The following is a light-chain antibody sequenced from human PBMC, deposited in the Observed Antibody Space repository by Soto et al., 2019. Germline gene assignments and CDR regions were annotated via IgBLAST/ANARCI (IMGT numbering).Light chain of an antibody. CDR3: MQSIQLPIT. CDR2: ELY. V-gene: IGKV2D-29*01. Sequence: DIVMTQTPLSLSVIPGQPASVSCKSRQSLLHSDGKTYLYWYLQKAGQPPQLLIYELYNRFSGVTDRLSGTDSGTDFTLKISRVEAEDVGVYYNMQSIQLPITFGQGTRLES. CDR1: QSLLHSDGKTY. J-gene: IGKJ5*01.